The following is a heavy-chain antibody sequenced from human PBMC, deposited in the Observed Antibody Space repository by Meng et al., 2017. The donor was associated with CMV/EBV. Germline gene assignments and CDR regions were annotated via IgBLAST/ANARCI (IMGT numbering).Heavy chain of an antibody. D-gene: IGHD1-26*01. CDR2: IYYSGST. Sequence: SETLSLTCTVSGGSVSSGSYCWSWIRQPPGKGLEWIGYIYYSGSTNYNPSLKSRVTISVDTSKNQFSLKLSSVTAADTAVYYCARASGSLISFDYWGQGTLVTVSS. V-gene: IGHV4-61*01. CDR1: GGSVSSGSYC. CDR3: ARASGSLISFDY. J-gene: IGHJ4*02.